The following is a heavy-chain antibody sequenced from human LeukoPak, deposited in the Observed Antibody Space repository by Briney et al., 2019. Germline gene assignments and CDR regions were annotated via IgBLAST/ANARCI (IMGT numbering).Heavy chain of an antibody. V-gene: IGHV4-34*01. CDR3: ASLLATVTTYYYYYMDV. CDR2: INHSGST. D-gene: IGHD4-17*01. CDR1: GGSFSGYY. J-gene: IGHJ6*03. Sequence: SSETLSLTCAVYGGSFSGYYWSWIRQPPGKGLEWIGEINHSGSTNYNPSLKSRDTISGDTSKNQFSLKLSSVTAADTAVYYCASLLATVTTYYYYYMDVWGKGTTVTISS.